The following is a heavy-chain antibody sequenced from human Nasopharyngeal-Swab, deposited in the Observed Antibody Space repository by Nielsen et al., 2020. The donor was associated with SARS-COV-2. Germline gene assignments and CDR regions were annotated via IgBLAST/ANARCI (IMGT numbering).Heavy chain of an antibody. CDR1: GGSVSRGSHY. D-gene: IGHD3-10*01. J-gene: IGHJ4*02. Sequence: SETLSLTCIVSGGSVSRGSHYWSWIRQPPGKGLEWIGYIFYHGNTNYNPSLESRVTMSIDTSRNQFSLSLNSVTAADTAVYYCARDRGDLRKYYFDSWGQGTQITVSA. CDR3: ARDRGDLRKYYFDS. V-gene: IGHV4-61*01. CDR2: IFYHGNT.